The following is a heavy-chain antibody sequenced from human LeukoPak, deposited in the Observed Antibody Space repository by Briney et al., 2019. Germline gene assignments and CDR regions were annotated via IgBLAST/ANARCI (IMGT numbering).Heavy chain of an antibody. CDR1: GGSISSYY. J-gene: IGHJ6*03. D-gene: IGHD4-23*01. Sequence: SETLSLTCTVSGGSISSYYWSWIRQPAGKGLEWNGRIYTSGSTNYNPSLKSRVTMSVDTSKNQFSLKLSSVTAADTAVYYCARVYPDYGGNSGYYYYMDVWGKGTTVTVSS. CDR3: ARVYPDYGGNSGYYYYMDV. CDR2: IYTSGST. V-gene: IGHV4-4*07.